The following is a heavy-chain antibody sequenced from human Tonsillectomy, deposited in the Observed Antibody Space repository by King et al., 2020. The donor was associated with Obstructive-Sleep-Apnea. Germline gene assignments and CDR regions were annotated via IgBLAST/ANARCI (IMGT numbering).Heavy chain of an antibody. D-gene: IGHD3-10*01. J-gene: IGHJ6*02. CDR3: ARPISRSYYEDYYALDV. CDR1: GFTFSDYA. CDR2: IIFDGSNK. Sequence: VQLVESGGSVVQPGRSLRLSCAVSGFTFSDYAMYWVRQAPGKGLEWVALIIFDGSNKYYADSVKGRFTISRDNSRNTLYLQMSSLRAEDTVVYYCARPISRSYYEDYYALDVWGQGTTVTVPS. V-gene: IGHV3-30*04.